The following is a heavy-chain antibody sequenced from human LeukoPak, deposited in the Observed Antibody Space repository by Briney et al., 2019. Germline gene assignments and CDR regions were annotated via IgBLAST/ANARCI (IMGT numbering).Heavy chain of an antibody. J-gene: IGHJ4*02. CDR2: IYTSGST. CDR1: GGSISNSLYY. CDR3: ARSNPIDSSSGGWIMGSYFDY. V-gene: IGHV4-61*02. Sequence: ETSETLSLTCTVSGGSISNSLYYWSWIRQPAGKGLEWIGRIYTSGSTNYNPSLKSRVTISVDTSKNQFSLKLRSVTAADTAVYYCARSNPIDSSSGGWIMGSYFDYWGQGTLVTVSS. D-gene: IGHD6-13*01.